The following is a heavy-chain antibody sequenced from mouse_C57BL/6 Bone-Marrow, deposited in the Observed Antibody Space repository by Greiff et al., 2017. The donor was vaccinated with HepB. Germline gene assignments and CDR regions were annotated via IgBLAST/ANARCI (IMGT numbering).Heavy chain of an antibody. Sequence: QVQLQQPGAELVRPGTSVKLSCKASGYTFTSYWMHWVKQRPGQGLEWIGVIDPSDSYTNYNQKFKGKATLTVDTSSSTAYMELSSLTSEDSAVYYCARDGTTVGLDDWGQGTTLTVSS. V-gene: IGHV1-59*01. CDR1: GYTFTSYW. CDR3: ARDGTTVGLDD. D-gene: IGHD1-1*01. CDR2: IDPSDSYT. J-gene: IGHJ2*01.